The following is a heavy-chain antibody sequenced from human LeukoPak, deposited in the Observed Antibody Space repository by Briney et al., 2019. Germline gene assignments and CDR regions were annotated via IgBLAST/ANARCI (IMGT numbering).Heavy chain of an antibody. Sequence: ASVKVSCKASEGTFSSFAFSWVRQAPGQGLEWMGRINPNSGATNYAQKFQGRVTMTRDTSISTAFMEVSSLRSDDTAVYYCARAQIFIAASGTGTFDYWGQGTLVTVSS. CDR1: EGTFSSFA. CDR2: INPNSGAT. D-gene: IGHD6-13*01. J-gene: IGHJ4*02. V-gene: IGHV1-2*06. CDR3: ARAQIFIAASGTGTFDY.